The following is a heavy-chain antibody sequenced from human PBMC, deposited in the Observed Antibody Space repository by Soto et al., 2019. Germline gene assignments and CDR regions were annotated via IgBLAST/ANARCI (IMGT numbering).Heavy chain of an antibody. CDR1: GASLSSGGYY. CDR3: ARERYGDYYAY. V-gene: IGHV4-30-4*01. D-gene: IGHD4-17*01. CDR2: IYFDGMT. J-gene: IGHJ4*02. Sequence: QVQLLESGPGLVKPSQTLSLSCIVSGASLSSGGYYWNWIRHHPGKGLEWIGYIYFDGMTYYNPSLASRVTMYIDASKNQYSLHLSSVTAAETVVYYCARERYGDYYAYWGQGILVTLSS.